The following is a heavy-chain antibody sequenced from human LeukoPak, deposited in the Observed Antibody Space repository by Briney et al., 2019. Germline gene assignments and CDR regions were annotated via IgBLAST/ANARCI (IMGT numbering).Heavy chain of an antibody. CDR3: ARGQVGATLGFDY. J-gene: IGHJ4*02. CDR1: GFTVSSYY. Sequence: PGGSLRLSCAASGFTVSSYYMSWVRQARGKGLEWVSVIYSGGSTYYADSVKGRFTISRDNSKNTLYLQMNSLRAEDTAVYYCARGQVGATLGFDYWGQGTLVTVSS. D-gene: IGHD1-26*01. CDR2: IYSGGST. V-gene: IGHV3-53*01.